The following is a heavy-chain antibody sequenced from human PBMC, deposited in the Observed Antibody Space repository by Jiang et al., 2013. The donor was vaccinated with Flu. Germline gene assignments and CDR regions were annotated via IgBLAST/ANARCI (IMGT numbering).Heavy chain of an antibody. D-gene: IGHD4-23*01. CDR1: GGTFSSYA. CDR3: ARERWGNRKTTVVTRKYYYYGMDV. CDR2: SSLSLVQ. Sequence: ASGGTFSSYAISWVRQAPGQGLEWMGGSSLSLVQQTTHRSSRGRVTITADKSTSTAYMELSSLRSEDTAVYYCARERWGNRKTTVVTRKYYYYGMDVWGQGTTVTVSS. V-gene: IGHV1-69*06. J-gene: IGHJ6*02.